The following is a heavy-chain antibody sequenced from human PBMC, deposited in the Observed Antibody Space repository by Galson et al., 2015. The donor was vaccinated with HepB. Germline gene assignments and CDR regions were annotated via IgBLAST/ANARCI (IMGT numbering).Heavy chain of an antibody. V-gene: IGHV1-69*13. J-gene: IGHJ3*02. CDR3: ATSLTGYYKVAFDI. CDR1: GGTFSSYA. D-gene: IGHD3-9*01. CDR2: IIPIFGTA. Sequence: SVKVSCKASGGTFSSYAISWVRQAPGQGLEWMGGIIPIFGTANYAQKFQGRVTITADESTSTAYMELSSLRSEDTAVYYCATSLTGYYKVAFDIWGQGTMVTVSS.